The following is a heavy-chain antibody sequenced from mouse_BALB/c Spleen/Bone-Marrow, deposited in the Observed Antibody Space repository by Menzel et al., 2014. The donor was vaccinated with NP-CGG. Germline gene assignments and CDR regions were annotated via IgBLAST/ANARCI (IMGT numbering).Heavy chain of an antibody. J-gene: IGHJ1*01. V-gene: IGHV1-84*02. CDR2: IYPGSGNT. D-gene: IGHD1-1*01. CDR1: AYTFTDYC. CDR3: ARPPYYYGSRPYWYFDV. Sequence: VHLVESGPELVKPGASVKISCKASAYTFTDYCINWVKQKPGQGLEWIGWIYPGSGNTQYNEKFKGKATLTVDTSSNTAYMQLSSLTSEGTAVYFCARPPYYYGSRPYWYFDVWGAGTTVTVSS.